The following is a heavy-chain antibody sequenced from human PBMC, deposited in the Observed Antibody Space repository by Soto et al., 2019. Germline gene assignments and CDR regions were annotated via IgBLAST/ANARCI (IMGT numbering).Heavy chain of an antibody. D-gene: IGHD1-26*01. CDR1: GFTFSSYG. V-gene: IGHV3-30*18. CDR3: AKDRPNEYSGSYYYYGMDV. Sequence: VGSLRLSCAASGFTFSSYGMHWVRQAPGKGLEWVAVISYDGSNKYYADSVKGRFTISRDNSKNTLYLQMNSLRAEDTAVYYCAKDRPNEYSGSYYYYGMDVWGQGTTVTVSS. CDR2: ISYDGSNK. J-gene: IGHJ6*02.